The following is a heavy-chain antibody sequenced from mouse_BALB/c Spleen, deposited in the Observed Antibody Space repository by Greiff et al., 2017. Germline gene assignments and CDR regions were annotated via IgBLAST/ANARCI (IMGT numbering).Heavy chain of an antibody. CDR3: DYGSSYGWFAY. J-gene: IGHJ3*01. CDR2: IYPGSGST. D-gene: IGHD1-1*01. CDR1: GYTFTDYV. V-gene: IGHV1-77*01. Sequence: QVQLKESGPELVKPGASVKMSCKASGYTFTDYVISWVKQRTGQGLEWIGEIYPGSGSTYYNEKFKGKATLTADKSSNTAYMQLSSLTSEDSAVYFCDYGSSYGWFAYWGQGTLVTVSA.